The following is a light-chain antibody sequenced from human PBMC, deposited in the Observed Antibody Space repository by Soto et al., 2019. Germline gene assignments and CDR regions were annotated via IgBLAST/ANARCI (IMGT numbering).Light chain of an antibody. Sequence: EIVMTQSPATLSVSPGERATLSCRASQSIGSGLSWYQQKPDQAPRLLIYGASTRATGIPARFSGSGSGTEFTLTISSLQSEDSALYSCQQYNNWPPYTFGQGTKVEIK. V-gene: IGKV3-15*01. J-gene: IGKJ2*01. CDR1: QSIGSG. CDR3: QQYNNWPPYT. CDR2: GAS.